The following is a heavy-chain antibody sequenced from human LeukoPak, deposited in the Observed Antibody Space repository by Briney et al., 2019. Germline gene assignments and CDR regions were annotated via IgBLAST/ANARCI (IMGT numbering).Heavy chain of an antibody. CDR1: GFTFSSYG. J-gene: IGHJ4*02. CDR3: AQGPGDETYPHTSRRSDY. Sequence: HTGGSLRLSCAASGFTFSSYGMHWVRQAPGKGLEWVAVISYDGYTKYYTDSVRGRFSISRDNSKNTLYLQMNSLRAEDTAVFYCAQGPGDETYPHTSRRSDYWGQGTLVTVSS. D-gene: IGHD2-21*02. V-gene: IGHV3-30*03. CDR2: ISYDGYTK.